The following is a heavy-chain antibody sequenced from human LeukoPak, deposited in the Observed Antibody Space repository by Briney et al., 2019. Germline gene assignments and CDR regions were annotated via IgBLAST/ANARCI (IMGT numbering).Heavy chain of an antibody. Sequence: GGSLRLSCAASGFTFSSSTMNWVRQAPGKGLEWVASIGPSGTNKHYAGSLEGRFTISRDNARNSLFLEMNSLRAEDTALYHCARHSPLWGYWGQGTLVTVSS. D-gene: IGHD7-27*01. CDR3: ARHSPLWGY. V-gene: IGHV3-21*06. CDR2: IGPSGTNK. J-gene: IGHJ4*02. CDR1: GFTFSSST.